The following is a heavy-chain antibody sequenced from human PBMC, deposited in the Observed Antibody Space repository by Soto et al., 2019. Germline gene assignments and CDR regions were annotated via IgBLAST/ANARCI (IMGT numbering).Heavy chain of an antibody. CDR3: ARQGDSSSSGTGYYYGMDV. D-gene: IGHD6-6*01. J-gene: IGHJ6*02. CDR1: GGSISSSSYY. CDR2: IYYSGST. Sequence: QLQLQESGPGLVKPSETLSLTCTVSGGSISSSSYYWGWIRQPPGKGLEWIGSIYYSGSTYYNPSLKSRVTIAVETSKNQFSLKLSSVTAADTAVYYCARQGDSSSSGTGYYYGMDVWGQGTTVTVSS. V-gene: IGHV4-39*01.